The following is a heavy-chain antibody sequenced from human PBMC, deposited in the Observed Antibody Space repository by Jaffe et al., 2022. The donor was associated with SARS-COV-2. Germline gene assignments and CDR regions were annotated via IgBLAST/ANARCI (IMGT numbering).Heavy chain of an antibody. D-gene: IGHD6-13*01. CDR2: ISGSGGST. J-gene: IGHJ3*02. CDR1: GFTFSSYA. Sequence: EVQLLESGGGLVQPGGSLRLSCAASGFTFSSYAMSWVRQAPGKGLEWVSAISGSGGSTYYADSVKGRFTISRDNSKNTLYLQMNSLRAEDTAVYYCAKDTYRIAAAEDAFDIWGQGTMVTVSS. V-gene: IGHV3-23*01. CDR3: AKDTYRIAAAEDAFDI.